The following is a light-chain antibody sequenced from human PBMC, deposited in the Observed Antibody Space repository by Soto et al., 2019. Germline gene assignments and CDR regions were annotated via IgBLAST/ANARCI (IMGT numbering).Light chain of an antibody. J-gene: IGLJ1*01. CDR2: DTT. CDR1: TGAVTNGHY. CDR3: LLSYNGPYV. V-gene: IGLV7-46*01. Sequence: QAVVTQEPGRTVSPGGTVTLSCGSSTGAVTNGHYPYWFQQKPGQAPRTLIYDTTNRHSWTPARFSGPLLGGKAALTLSGAQPEDEAEYYCLLSYNGPYVFGTGTKVTVL.